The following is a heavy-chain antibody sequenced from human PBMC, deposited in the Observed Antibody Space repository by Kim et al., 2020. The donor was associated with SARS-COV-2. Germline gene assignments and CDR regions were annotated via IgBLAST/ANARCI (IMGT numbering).Heavy chain of an antibody. CDR2: T. J-gene: IGHJ4*02. CDR3: AKLVSGTSWY. Sequence: TYYADSVKGRFTIARENSKNTLFLQLNTLRAEDTAVYYCAKLVSGTSWYWGQGTLVTVSS. V-gene: IGHV3-23*01. D-gene: IGHD6-13*01.